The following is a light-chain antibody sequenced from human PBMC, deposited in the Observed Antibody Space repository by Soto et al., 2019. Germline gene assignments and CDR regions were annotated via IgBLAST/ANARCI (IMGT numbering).Light chain of an antibody. Sequence: EVVLTQSPATLSLSPGERATHSCRASQSVGSHLSWYLQKPGQAPRLLIYDASNRASGIPARFSGSGFGTDFTLTISSLEPEDFAVYYCQQRTNWRLCFGGGTKVEI. V-gene: IGKV3-11*01. CDR1: QSVGSH. CDR3: QQRTNWRLC. J-gene: IGKJ4*01. CDR2: DAS.